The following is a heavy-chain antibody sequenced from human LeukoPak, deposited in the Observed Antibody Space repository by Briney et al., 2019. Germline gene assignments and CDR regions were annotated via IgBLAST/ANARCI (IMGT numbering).Heavy chain of an antibody. Sequence: PGGSLRLSCAASGFTFSSYAMSWVRQAPGKGLEWVSSISSSSSYIYYADSVKGRFTISRDNAKNSLYLQMNSLRAEDTAVYYCARDFGTYYYYYMDVWGKGTTVTVSS. V-gene: IGHV3-21*01. CDR2: ISSSSSYI. CDR1: GFTFSSYA. D-gene: IGHD3-3*01. CDR3: ARDFGTYYYYYMDV. J-gene: IGHJ6*03.